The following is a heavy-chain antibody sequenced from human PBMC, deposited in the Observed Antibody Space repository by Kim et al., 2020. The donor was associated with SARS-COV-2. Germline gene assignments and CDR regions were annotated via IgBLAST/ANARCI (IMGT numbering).Heavy chain of an antibody. D-gene: IGHD3-22*01. CDR3: TTDLFGYGDDGSGYLVSY. Sequence: KGRFTISRDDSKHTQYLQMNSLKTEDTAVYYCTTDLFGYGDDGSGYLVSYWGQGTLVTVSS. V-gene: IGHV3-15*01. J-gene: IGHJ4*02.